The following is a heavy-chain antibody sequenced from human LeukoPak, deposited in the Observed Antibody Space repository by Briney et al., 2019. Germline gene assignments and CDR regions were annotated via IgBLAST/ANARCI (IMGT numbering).Heavy chain of an antibody. V-gene: IGHV4-59*08. J-gene: IGHJ5*02. CDR1: GGSMTGYY. Sequence: PSETLSLTCTVSGGSMTGYYWAWIRQPPGKRLEWIGYVHSSGGTKYNPSLKSRVTVSIDMSKNQFSMSLRSVTAADTAAYYCAKLANCGDDCYDRPHWFDPWGQGRLVTVYS. D-gene: IGHD2-21*02. CDR3: AKLANCGDDCYDRPHWFDP. CDR2: VHSSGGT.